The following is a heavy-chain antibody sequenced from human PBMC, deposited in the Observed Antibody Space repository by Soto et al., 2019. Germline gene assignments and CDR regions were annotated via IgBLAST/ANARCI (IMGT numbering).Heavy chain of an antibody. CDR2: IYYSGRT. Sequence: QVQLQESGPGLVKPSETLSLTCSISGGSLTDYQWSWIRQPPAQGLVWIRYIYYSGRTNYNPSLKGRVTISPDTSTKQFSLRLRSVTAADTAVYYFGRMRGLGEISPYFDYWGQGALVTVSS. CDR1: GGSLTDYQ. CDR3: GRMRGLGEISPYFDY. D-gene: IGHD3-16*02. J-gene: IGHJ4*02. V-gene: IGHV4-59*01.